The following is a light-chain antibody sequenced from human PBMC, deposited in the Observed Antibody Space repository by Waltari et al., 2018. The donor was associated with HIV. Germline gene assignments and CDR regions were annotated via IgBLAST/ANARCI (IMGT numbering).Light chain of an antibody. CDR2: GND. CDR1: RSNIGSNS. CDR3: SAWDDNLNAL. Sequence: QSVLIQPPSASGTPGQRVTISCAGRRSNIGSNSVTWYQPLPGTAPKLLIFGNDRRPSGVPDRFSGSKSGTSASLVINGLQPEDEADYYCSAWDDNLNALFGGGTKLTVL. V-gene: IGLV1-44*01. J-gene: IGLJ2*01.